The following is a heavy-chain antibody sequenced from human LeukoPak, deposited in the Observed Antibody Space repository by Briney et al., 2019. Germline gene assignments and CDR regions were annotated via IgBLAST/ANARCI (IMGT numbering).Heavy chain of an antibody. V-gene: IGHV4-59*08. D-gene: IGHD2-2*01. CDR2: IYYSGST. Sequence: SETLSLTCTVSGGSMSSYYWSWIRQPPGKGLEWIGYIYYSGSTNYNPSLKSRVTISVDMSKNQFSLKLSSVTAAGTAVYYCARSIVVVPAAMDWFDPWGQGTLVTVSS. J-gene: IGHJ5*02. CDR3: ARSIVVVPAAMDWFDP. CDR1: GGSMSSYY.